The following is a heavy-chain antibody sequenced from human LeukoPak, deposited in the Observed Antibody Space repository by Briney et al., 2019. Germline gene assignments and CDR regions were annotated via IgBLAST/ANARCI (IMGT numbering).Heavy chain of an antibody. V-gene: IGHV3-33*06. D-gene: IGHD2-8*01. J-gene: IGHJ6*03. CDR3: AKDIVLMVYAIFYYYYMDV. CDR1: GFTFSSYG. CDR2: IWYDGSNK. Sequence: GGSLRLSCAASGFTFSSYGMHWVRQAPGKGLEWVAVIWYDGSNKYYADSVKGRFTISRDNSKNTLYLQMNSLRAEDTAVYYCAKDIVLMVYAIFYYYYMDVWAKGPRSPSP.